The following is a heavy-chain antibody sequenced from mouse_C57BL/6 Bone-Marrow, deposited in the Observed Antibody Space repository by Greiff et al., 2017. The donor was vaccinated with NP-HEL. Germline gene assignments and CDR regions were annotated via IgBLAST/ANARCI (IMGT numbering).Heavy chain of an antibody. CDR1: GYAFTNYL. V-gene: IGHV1-54*01. CDR2: INPGSGGT. J-gene: IGHJ4*01. CDR3: ARWMITTRYYAMDY. Sequence: QVQLKESGAELVRPGTSVKVSCKASGYAFTNYLIEWVKQRPGQGLEWIGVINPGSGGTNYNEKFKGKATLTADKSSSTAYMQLSSLTSEDSAVYFCARWMITTRYYAMDYWGQGTSVTVSS. D-gene: IGHD2-4*01.